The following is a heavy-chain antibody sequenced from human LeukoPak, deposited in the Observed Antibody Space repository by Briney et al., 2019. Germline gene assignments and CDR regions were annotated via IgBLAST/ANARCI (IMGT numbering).Heavy chain of an antibody. D-gene: IGHD1-26*01. Sequence: PGGSLRLSCAASGLTFSNAWMSWVRQAPGKGLEWVGRIKSKTDGGTTDYGAPVKGRFVISRDDSKNTLYLRMNGLKIEDTAVYYCITDPGEWEPIWGQGTMVTVSS. J-gene: IGHJ3*02. CDR1: GLTFSNAW. V-gene: IGHV3-15*01. CDR3: ITDPGEWEPI. CDR2: IKSKTDGGTT.